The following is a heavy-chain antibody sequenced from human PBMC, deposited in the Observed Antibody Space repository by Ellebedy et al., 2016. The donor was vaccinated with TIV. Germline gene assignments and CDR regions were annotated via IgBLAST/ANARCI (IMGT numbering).Heavy chain of an antibody. CDR1: GYTFTSYG. CDR2: ISAYNGNT. Sequence: ASVKVSXXASGYTFTSYGISWVRQAPGQGLEWMGWISAYNGNTNYAQKLQGRVTITADESTSTAYMELSSLRSEDTAVYYCAVICGGDCYSSSGYYYGMDVWGQGTTVTVSS. V-gene: IGHV1-18*01. J-gene: IGHJ6*02. D-gene: IGHD2-21*01. CDR3: AVICGGDCYSSSGYYYGMDV.